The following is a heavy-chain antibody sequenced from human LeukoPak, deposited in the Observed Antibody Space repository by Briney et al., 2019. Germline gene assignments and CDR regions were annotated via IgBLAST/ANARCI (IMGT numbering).Heavy chain of an antibody. D-gene: IGHD3-22*01. J-gene: IGHJ4*02. CDR1: GFTFSYYW. V-gene: IGHV3-7*04. CDR2: IKQDGSEK. CDR3: ARDEHQYYHASSGRFDY. Sequence: GGSLRLSCAASGFTFSYYWMGWVRQAPGKGLEWVANIKQDGSEKYYVDSVKGRFTISRGNAKNSLYLQMNSMGAEDTAVYYCARDEHQYYHASSGRFDYWGQGILVTVSS.